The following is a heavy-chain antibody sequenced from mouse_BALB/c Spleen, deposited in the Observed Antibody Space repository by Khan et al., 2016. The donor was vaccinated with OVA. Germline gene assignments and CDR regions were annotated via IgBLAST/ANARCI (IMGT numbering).Heavy chain of an antibody. V-gene: IGHV1-7*01. D-gene: IGHD1-1*01. J-gene: IGHJ3*01. Sequence: VQLVESGAELAKPGASVKMSCKASGYTFTSYWMHWVKQRLGQGLEWIGYINPSTGYTEYNQRFKDKATLTADKSSSTAYMQLSSLTSEDSAVYYSANHGSSSAWFTYWGQGTLVTVSA. CDR1: GYTFTSYW. CDR2: INPSTGYT. CDR3: ANHGSSSAWFTY.